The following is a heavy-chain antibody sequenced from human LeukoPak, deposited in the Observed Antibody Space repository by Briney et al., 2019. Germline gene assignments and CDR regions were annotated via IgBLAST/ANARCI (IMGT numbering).Heavy chain of an antibody. J-gene: IGHJ4*02. CDR2: ISSSSSYI. CDR1: GFSFRNYA. V-gene: IGHV3-21*01. CDR3: ARDLSGRLTHFDY. D-gene: IGHD3-10*01. Sequence: GGSLRLSCAASGFSFRNYAMNWVRQAPGKGLEWVSSISSSSSYIYYADSVKGRFTISRDNAKNSLYLQMNSLRAEDTAVYYCARDLSGRLTHFDYWGQGTLVTVSS.